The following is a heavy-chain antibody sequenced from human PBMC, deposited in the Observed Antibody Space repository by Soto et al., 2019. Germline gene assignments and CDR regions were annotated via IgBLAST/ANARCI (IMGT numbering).Heavy chain of an antibody. CDR3: ARRILIAAGSTNAFGI. J-gene: IGHJ3*02. CDR1: GYSFTSYW. CDR2: IYPGDSDT. Sequence: GESLKISCKGSGYSFTSYWIGWVRQMPGKGLEWMGIIYPGDSDTRYSPSFQGQVTISADKSISTAYLQWSSLKASDTAMYYCARRILIAAGSTNAFGIWGQGTMVTVSS. V-gene: IGHV5-51*01. D-gene: IGHD6-13*01.